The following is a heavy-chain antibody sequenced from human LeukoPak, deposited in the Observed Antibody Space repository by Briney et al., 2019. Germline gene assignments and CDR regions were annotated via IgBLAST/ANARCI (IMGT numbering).Heavy chain of an antibody. V-gene: IGHV1-2*02. CDR1: GYTFTGYY. Sequence: ASVKVSCKASGYTFTGYYMHWVRQAPGQGLEWMGWINPNSGGTNYAQKFQGRVTITADESTSTAYMELSSLRSEDTAVYYCARESPTIYSGYEYFDYWGQGTLVTVSS. CDR3: ARESPTIYSGYEYFDY. J-gene: IGHJ4*02. CDR2: INPNSGGT. D-gene: IGHD5-12*01.